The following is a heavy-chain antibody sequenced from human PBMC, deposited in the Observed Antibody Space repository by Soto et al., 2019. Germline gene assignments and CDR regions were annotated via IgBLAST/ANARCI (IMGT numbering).Heavy chain of an antibody. J-gene: IGHJ6*02. CDR2: IYYSWST. Sequence: PSDTLSLTCTVSSGSISSGGYYWSFSRQHPGKGLEWIGYIYYSWSTYYNPSLKSRVTISVDTSKNQFSLKLSSVTAADTAVYYCSFSYYYGMDVWGQGTTVTVSS. V-gene: IGHV4-31*03. CDR1: SGSISSGGYY. CDR3: SFSYYYGMDV.